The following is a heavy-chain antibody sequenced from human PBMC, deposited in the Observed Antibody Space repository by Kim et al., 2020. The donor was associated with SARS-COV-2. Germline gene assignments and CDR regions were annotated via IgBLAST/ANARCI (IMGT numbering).Heavy chain of an antibody. CDR1: GYSFTSYW. CDR3: ARGRKPRRVYWYFDL. CDR2: IYPGDSDT. V-gene: IGHV5-51*01. Sequence: GESLKISCKGSGYSFTSYWIGWVRQMPGKGLEWMGFIYPGDSDTRYSPSFQGQVTISADKSISTAYLQWSSLKASDTAMYYCARGRKPRRVYWYFDLWGRGALVTVSS. D-gene: IGHD1-26*01. J-gene: IGHJ2*01.